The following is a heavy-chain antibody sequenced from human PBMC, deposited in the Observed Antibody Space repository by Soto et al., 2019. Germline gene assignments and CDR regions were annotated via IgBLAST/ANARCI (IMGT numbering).Heavy chain of an antibody. J-gene: IGHJ4*02. CDR3: AKDACGGDCYGAFGY. V-gene: IGHV3-43*01. Sequence: ESGGVVVQPGGSLRLSCAASGFTFDDYTMHWVRQAPGKGLEWVSLISWDGGSTYYADSVKGRFTISRDNSRNSLYLQMNSLRSEDTALYYCAKDACGGDCYGAFGYWGQGTLVTVSS. CDR1: GFTFDDYT. CDR2: ISWDGGST. D-gene: IGHD2-21*02.